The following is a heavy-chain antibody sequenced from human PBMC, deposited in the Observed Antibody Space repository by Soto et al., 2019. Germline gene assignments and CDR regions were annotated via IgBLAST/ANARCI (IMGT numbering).Heavy chain of an antibody. J-gene: IGHJ4*02. CDR2: ISYGGGTT. Sequence: EVPLLESGGGLVQPGGSLRLSCAASEFTFSNYAMSWVRQAPGKGLEWVSAISYGGGTTYYADSVKGRFTISRDNSKNTRYLKMNRLRAEDTAVYYCAKNPGYYYDSTGYHFDYWGQGTLVTVSS. CDR3: AKNPGYYYDSTGYHFDY. V-gene: IGHV3-23*01. CDR1: EFTFSNYA. D-gene: IGHD3-22*01.